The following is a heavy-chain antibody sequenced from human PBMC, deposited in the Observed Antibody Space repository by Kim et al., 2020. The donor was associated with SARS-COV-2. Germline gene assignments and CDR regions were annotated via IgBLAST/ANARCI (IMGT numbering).Heavy chain of an antibody. D-gene: IGHD6-13*01. CDR3: ARRNSLPGYSSSGGWWFDP. J-gene: IGHJ5*02. V-gene: IGHV5-51*01. Sequence: GESLKISCKGSGYSFTSYWIGWVRQMPGKGLEWMGIIYPGDSDTRYSPSFQGQVTISADKSISTAYLQWSSLKASDTAMYYCARRNSLPGYSSSGGWWFDPWGQGTLVTVSS. CDR2: IYPGDSDT. CDR1: GYSFTSYW.